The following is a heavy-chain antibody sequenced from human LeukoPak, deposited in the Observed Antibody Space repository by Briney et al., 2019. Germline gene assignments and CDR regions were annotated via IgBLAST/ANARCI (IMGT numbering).Heavy chain of an antibody. Sequence: GGSLRLSCAASGFTFSSYGMHWVRQAPGKGLEWVAFIRYDGSNKYYADSVKGRFTISRDNAKNSLYLQMNSLRAEDTAVYYCARALISSWYYYDSSGYYGLDYWGQGTLVTVSS. J-gene: IGHJ4*02. CDR3: ARALISSWYYYDSSGYYGLDY. D-gene: IGHD3-22*01. CDR1: GFTFSSYG. V-gene: IGHV3-30*02. CDR2: IRYDGSNK.